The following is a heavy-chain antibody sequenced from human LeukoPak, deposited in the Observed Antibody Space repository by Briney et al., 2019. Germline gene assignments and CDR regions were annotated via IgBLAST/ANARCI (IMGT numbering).Heavy chain of an antibody. D-gene: IGHD6-19*01. CDR3: AKDGGDQWLTYYLDY. Sequence: PGRSLRLSCAASGFTFSSYAMHWVRQAPGKGLEWVAVISYDGSNKYYPDSVKGRFTISRDNSKNTVYLQMNSLRVEDTAVYYCAKDGGDQWLTYYLDYWGQGTLVTVSS. J-gene: IGHJ4*02. V-gene: IGHV3-30*04. CDR1: GFTFSSYA. CDR2: ISYDGSNK.